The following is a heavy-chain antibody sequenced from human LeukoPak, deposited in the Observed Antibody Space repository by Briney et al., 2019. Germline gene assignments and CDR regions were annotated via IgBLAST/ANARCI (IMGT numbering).Heavy chain of an antibody. D-gene: IGHD3-22*01. Sequence: GGSLRLSCAASGFTFSSYCMSWVRQAPGKGLEWVANIKQDGSEKYYVDSVKGRFTISRDNAKNSLYLQMNSLRAEDTAVYYCARDSLSYSYYYDSSGYYRRNYFDYWGQGTLVTVSS. CDR1: GFTFSSYC. CDR3: ARDSLSYSYYYDSSGYYRRNYFDY. J-gene: IGHJ4*02. V-gene: IGHV3-7*01. CDR2: IKQDGSEK.